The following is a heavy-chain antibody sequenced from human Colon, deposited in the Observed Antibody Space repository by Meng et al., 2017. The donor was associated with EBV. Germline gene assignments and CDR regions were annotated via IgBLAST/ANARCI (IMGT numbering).Heavy chain of an antibody. J-gene: IGHJ5*02. Sequence: QGRRPESGRGWVNPSETRSFTCTGPGGSRSSGTNFWSWIRQHPGKGLEWIGYIHQSVSTKYNPSLESRLTISADTSKNQFSLRLTSVTAADTAVYYCARVQWLPTQGLQYVPWGQGTLVTVSS. D-gene: IGHD6-19*01. CDR2: IHQSVST. CDR3: ARVQWLPTQGLQYVP. V-gene: IGHV4-61*01. CDR1: GGSRSSGTNF.